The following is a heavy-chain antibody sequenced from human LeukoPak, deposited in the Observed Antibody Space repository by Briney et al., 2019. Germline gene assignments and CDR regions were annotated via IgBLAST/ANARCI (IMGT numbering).Heavy chain of an antibody. J-gene: IGHJ4*02. Sequence: SVKVSCKASGGTFSSYAISWVRQAPGQGLEWMGGIIPIFGTANYAQKFQGRVTITADDSTSTAYMELSSLRSEDTAVYYCARDIYGGSGTVGLDYWGQGTLVTVSS. V-gene: IGHV1-69*13. CDR1: GGTFSSYA. CDR2: IIPIFGTA. CDR3: ARDIYGGSGTVGLDY. D-gene: IGHD3-10*01.